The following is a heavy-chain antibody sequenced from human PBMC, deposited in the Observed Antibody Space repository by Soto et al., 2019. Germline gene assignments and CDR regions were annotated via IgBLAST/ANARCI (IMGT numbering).Heavy chain of an antibody. J-gene: IGHJ6*02. V-gene: IGHV3-72*01. Sequence: EVQLVESGGGLVQPGGSLRLSCAASGFTFSDHYMDWVRQAPGKGLEWVGRTRNKANSYTTEYAASVKGRFTISRDDSKNSLYLQMNSLKTEDTAVYYCARERYRGYDAPGHGMDVWGQGTTVTVSS. CDR1: GFTFSDHY. CDR2: TRNKANSYTT. D-gene: IGHD5-12*01. CDR3: ARERYRGYDAPGHGMDV.